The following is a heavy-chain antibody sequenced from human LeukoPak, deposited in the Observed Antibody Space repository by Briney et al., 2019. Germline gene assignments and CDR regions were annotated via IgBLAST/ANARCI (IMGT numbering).Heavy chain of an antibody. CDR1: GFTFSNAW. V-gene: IGHV3-15*01. Sequence: GGSLRLSCAASGFTFSNAWMSWVRQAPGKGLEWVGRIKTKPDGATVDYAAPVKGRFTISRDDSKNTLYLQMNSLKTEDTAMYYCTADYDFRSGYYSRYYMDVWGKGTTVTVSS. D-gene: IGHD3-3*01. J-gene: IGHJ6*03. CDR2: IKTKPDGATV. CDR3: TADYDFRSGYYSRYYMDV.